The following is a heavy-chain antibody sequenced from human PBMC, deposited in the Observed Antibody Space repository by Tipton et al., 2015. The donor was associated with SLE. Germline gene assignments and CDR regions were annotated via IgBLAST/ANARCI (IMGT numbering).Heavy chain of an antibody. CDR3: ARSVRV. V-gene: IGHV4-39*07. CDR1: GASISTNSYS. Sequence: TLSLTCTVSGASISTNSYSWGWIRQPPGKGPEWIGSLYYTGTTTYYNSFLKSRVTMSVDTSKSQFSLKLSSVTAADTALYYCARSVRVWGQGTLVTVSS. CDR2: LYYTGTTT. D-gene: IGHD5/OR15-5a*01. J-gene: IGHJ4*02.